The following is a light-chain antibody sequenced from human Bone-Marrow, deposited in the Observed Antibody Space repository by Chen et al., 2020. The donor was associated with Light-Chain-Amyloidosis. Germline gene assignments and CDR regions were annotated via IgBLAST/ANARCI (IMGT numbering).Light chain of an antibody. CDR2: RND. V-gene: IGLV1-47*01. Sequence: QSVLTQPPSASGTPGQTVTISCSGSSSNIGSNYVYWFQQLPGTAPKLLIYRNDQWASGVPARFSGSKSGTSASLAISGLRSEDEADYYCAAWDDSLSGWVFGGGTKLTVL. CDR1: SSNIGSNY. J-gene: IGLJ3*02. CDR3: AAWDDSLSGWV.